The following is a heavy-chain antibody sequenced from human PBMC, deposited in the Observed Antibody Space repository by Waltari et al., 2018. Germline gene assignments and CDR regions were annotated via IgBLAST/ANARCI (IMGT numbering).Heavy chain of an antibody. D-gene: IGHD1-20*01. CDR2: IIPSCGTA. Sequence: QVQLVQSGAEVKKPGSSVKVSCKASGGTFSSYAISWVRQAPGQGLEWMGGIIPSCGTANYAQKFQGRVTITADESTSTAYMELSSLRSEDTAVYYCASITRRHGFHGYWGQGTLVTVSS. CDR3: ASITRRHGFHGY. J-gene: IGHJ4*02. V-gene: IGHV1-69*13. CDR1: GGTFSSYA.